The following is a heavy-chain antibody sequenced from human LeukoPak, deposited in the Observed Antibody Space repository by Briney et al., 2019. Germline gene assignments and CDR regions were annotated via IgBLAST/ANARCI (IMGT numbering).Heavy chain of an antibody. CDR2: IYTSGST. D-gene: IGHD6-6*01. Sequence: SETLSLTCTVSGGSISSGSYYWSWIRQPAGKGLEWIGRIYTSGSTNYNPSLKSRVTISVDTSKNQFSLKLSSVTAADTAVYYCAREHFGSSSEAFDIWGQGTMVTVSS. CDR1: GGSISSGSYY. V-gene: IGHV4-61*02. CDR3: AREHFGSSSEAFDI. J-gene: IGHJ3*02.